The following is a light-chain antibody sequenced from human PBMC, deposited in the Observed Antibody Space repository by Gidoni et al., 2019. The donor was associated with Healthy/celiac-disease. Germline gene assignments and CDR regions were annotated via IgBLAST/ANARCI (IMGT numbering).Light chain of an antibody. Sequence: DSQRTQSPSSLSASVGDRVTITCRASQSISSYLNWYQKKPGKAPKLLIYTTSSLQSGVPSRVSRSGSGTDFSLTISSLQPEVFAPYYFQQTYSTPRTFGQGTKVEI. J-gene: IGKJ1*01. CDR3: QQTYSTPRT. CDR1: QSISSY. V-gene: IGKV1-39*01. CDR2: TTS.